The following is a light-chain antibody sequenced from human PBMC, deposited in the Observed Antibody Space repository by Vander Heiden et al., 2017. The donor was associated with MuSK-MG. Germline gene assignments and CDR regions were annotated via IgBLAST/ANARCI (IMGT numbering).Light chain of an antibody. J-gene: IGLJ3*02. V-gene: IGLV3-21*04. CDR1: NIESKS. CDR3: QVWDRSGAGV. CDR2: DDA. Sequence: YVLTQPPSVSVAPGETARTTCGGDNIESKSVHWYQQKPGQAPVLVIYDDADRPSGIPERFSGSNSGNTATLTISRVEAGDEADYYCQVWDRSGAGVFGGGTKLTVL.